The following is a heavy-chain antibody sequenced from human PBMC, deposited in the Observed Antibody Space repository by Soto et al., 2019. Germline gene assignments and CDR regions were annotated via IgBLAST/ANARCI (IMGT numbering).Heavy chain of an antibody. V-gene: IGHV5-51*01. J-gene: IGHJ6*02. D-gene: IGHD2-2*03. CDR2: IYPGDSDT. Sequence: PGESLKISCKGSGYSFTSYWIGWVRQMPGKGLEWMGIIYPGDSDTRYSPSFQGQVTISADKSISTAYLQWSSLKASDAAMYYCARLGGYCRSTSCQQYYYYYGMEVWGQGTTVTVSS. CDR1: GYSFTSYW. CDR3: ARLGGYCRSTSCQQYYYYYGMEV.